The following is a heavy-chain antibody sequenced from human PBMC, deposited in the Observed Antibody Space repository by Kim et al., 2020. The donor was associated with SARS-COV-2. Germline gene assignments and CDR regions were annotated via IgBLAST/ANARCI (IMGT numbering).Heavy chain of an antibody. CDR3: ARGRDGFSWDY. CDR2: IFSGGST. V-gene: IGHV3-66*01. Sequence: GGSLRLSCAASGFTVNSNHMSWVRQAPGKGLEWVSVIFSGGSTFYADSAKGRFTVSRDKSKNTLYLQMNSLRSEDTAVYYCARGRDGFSWDYWGHGTLVT. J-gene: IGHJ4*01. D-gene: IGHD2-15*01. CDR1: GFTVNSNH.